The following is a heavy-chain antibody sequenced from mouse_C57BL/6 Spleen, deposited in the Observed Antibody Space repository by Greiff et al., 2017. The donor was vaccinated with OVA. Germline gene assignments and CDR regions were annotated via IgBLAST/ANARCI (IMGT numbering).Heavy chain of an antibody. V-gene: IGHV1-53*01. J-gene: IGHJ4*01. CDR3: ARGGLRRYAMDY. CDR1: GYTFTSYW. Sequence: VKLQQPGTELVKPGASVKLSCKASGYTFTSYWMHWVKQRPGQGLEWIGNINPSNGGTNYNEKFKSKATLTEDKSSSTAYMQLSSLASEDSAVYYCARGGLRRYAMDYWGQGTSVTVSS. D-gene: IGHD2-2*01. CDR2: INPSNGGT.